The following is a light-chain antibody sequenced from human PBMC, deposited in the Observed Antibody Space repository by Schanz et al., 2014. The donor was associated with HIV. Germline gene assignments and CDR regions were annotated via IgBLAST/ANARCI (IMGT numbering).Light chain of an antibody. Sequence: QSVLTQPPSASGTPGQRVTISCSGSSSNIKINAVNWYQHLPGPGPQLLIYGNSNRPSGVPDRFSGSRSGTSASLAISGLRSEDEADYYCAAWDDSLRGPVFGGGTKLTVL. CDR3: AAWDDSLRGPV. CDR1: SSNIKINA. J-gene: IGLJ3*02. V-gene: IGLV1-47*02. CDR2: GNS.